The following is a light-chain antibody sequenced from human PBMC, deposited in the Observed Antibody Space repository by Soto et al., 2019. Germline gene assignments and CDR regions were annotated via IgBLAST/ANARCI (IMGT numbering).Light chain of an antibody. V-gene: IGKV3-15*01. Sequence: EIVMTQSPATLSVSPGERATLPCRASQSIGSNLAWYQQKPGQSPRLLIYGASTRATGLPARFSGSGSGTEFTLTISSLQSEDFAVYYCQQYNNWPLTFGGGTKVDI. J-gene: IGKJ4*01. CDR2: GAS. CDR3: QQYNNWPLT. CDR1: QSIGSN.